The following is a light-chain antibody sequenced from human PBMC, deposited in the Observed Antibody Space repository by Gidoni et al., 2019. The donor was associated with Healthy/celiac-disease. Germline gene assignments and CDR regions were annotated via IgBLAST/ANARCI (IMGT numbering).Light chain of an antibody. CDR2: DAS. Sequence: EIVLTQSPATLSLAPGVRATLPCRASQSVSSYLAWYQQKPDQAPRLLIYDASNRATGIPARFSGSGSGTDFTLTISTLEPEDFAVYYCQQRSNWPRIFTFGPGTKVDIK. V-gene: IGKV3-11*01. J-gene: IGKJ3*01. CDR3: QQRSNWPRIFT. CDR1: QSVSSY.